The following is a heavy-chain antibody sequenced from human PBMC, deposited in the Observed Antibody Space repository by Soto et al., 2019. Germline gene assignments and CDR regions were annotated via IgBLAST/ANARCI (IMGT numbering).Heavy chain of an antibody. Sequence: GGSLRLSCAASGFTFSSYGMHWVRQAPGKGLEWVAVIWYDGSNKYYADSVKGRFTISRDNSKNTLYLQMNSLRAEDTAVYYCARGRGGSGLCYFDYWGQGTLVTVSS. D-gene: IGHD6-19*01. J-gene: IGHJ4*02. CDR2: IWYDGSNK. V-gene: IGHV3-33*01. CDR3: ARGRGGSGLCYFDY. CDR1: GFTFSSYG.